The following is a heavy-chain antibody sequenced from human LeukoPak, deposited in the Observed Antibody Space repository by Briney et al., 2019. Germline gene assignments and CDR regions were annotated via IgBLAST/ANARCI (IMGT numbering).Heavy chain of an antibody. V-gene: IGHV3-23*01. CDR2: ISGSGGST. CDR1: GFTFSSYA. J-gene: IGHJ4*02. D-gene: IGHD5-24*01. CDR3: AKGATGRDGYNFGDY. Sequence: PGGSLRLSCAASGFTFSSYAMSWVRQAPGKGLEWVSAISGSGGSTYYADSVTGRFTISRDNSKNMLYLQMNSLRAEDTAVYYCAKGATGRDGYNFGDYWGQGTLVTVSS.